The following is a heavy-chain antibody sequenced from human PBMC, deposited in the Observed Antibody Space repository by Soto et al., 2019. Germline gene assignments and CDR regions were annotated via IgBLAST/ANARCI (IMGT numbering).Heavy chain of an antibody. CDR3: ARDSHSQQPNHRWGGGYMDV. CDR2: IYFSGST. CDR1: GGSISNGGYY. Sequence: QLQLEESGPGLVKPSQTLSLTCAVSGGSISNGGYYWSWIRQHPGKGLEWIGSIYFSGSTYYNPSLKSRVTSSVATPKNQFSLKLSSVTAADTAVYYCARDSHSQQPNHRWGGGYMDVRGKGTTVTVSS. D-gene: IGHD6-13*01. V-gene: IGHV4-31*11. J-gene: IGHJ6*03.